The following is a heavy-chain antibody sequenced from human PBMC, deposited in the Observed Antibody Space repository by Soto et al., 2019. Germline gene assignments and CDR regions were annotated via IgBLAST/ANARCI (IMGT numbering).Heavy chain of an antibody. CDR2: VSYSVGA. D-gene: IGHD2-8*02. CDR3: VASLVRRAPGSFDY. V-gene: IGHV4-59*01. J-gene: IGHJ4*02. Sequence: SETLSLTCSVSAGSISRYYWGWVRQLPGERLEWIAYVSYSVGASYNPSLKSRVTISLDTSKSQIALRLMSVTAADTAMYYCVASLVRRAPGSFDYCGPAALVT. CDR1: AGSISRYY.